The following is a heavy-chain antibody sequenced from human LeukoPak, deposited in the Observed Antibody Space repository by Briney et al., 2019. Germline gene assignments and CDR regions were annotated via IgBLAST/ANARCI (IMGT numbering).Heavy chain of an antibody. CDR2: AGSSSR. CDR3: AKQRGALREDYYMDV. Sequence: GGSLRLSCLASGFSFSNYAMSWVRQAPGKGLEWVSNAGSSSRLYGDSVKGRFSVSRDNSKNTLYLQMNSLRADDTDVYYCAKQRGALREDYYMDVWGKGTTVTVSS. J-gene: IGHJ6*03. CDR1: GFSFSNYA. V-gene: IGHV3-23*01.